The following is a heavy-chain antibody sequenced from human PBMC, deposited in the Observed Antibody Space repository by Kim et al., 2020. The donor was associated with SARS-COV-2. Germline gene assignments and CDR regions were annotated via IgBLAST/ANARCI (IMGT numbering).Heavy chain of an antibody. CDR2: INAGNGNT. J-gene: IGHJ4*02. CDR3: AREAPFLRTIVVVPIRYSSSWHREYYFDY. D-gene: IGHD2-2*01. CDR1: GYTFTSYA. V-gene: IGHV1-3*01. Sequence: ASVKVSCKASGYTFTSYAMHWVRQAPGQRLEWMGWINAGNGNTKYSQKFQGRVTITRDTSASTAYMELSSLRSEDTAVYYCAREAPFLRTIVVVPIRYSSSWHREYYFDYWGQGTLVTVSS.